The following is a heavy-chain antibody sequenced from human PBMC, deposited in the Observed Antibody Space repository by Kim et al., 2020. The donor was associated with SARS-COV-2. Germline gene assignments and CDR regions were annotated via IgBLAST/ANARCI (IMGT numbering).Heavy chain of an antibody. V-gene: IGHV1-69*04. CDR3: ARDSGRSGSFDY. J-gene: IGHJ4*02. Sequence: NYAQKFQGRVTITADKSTSTAYMELSSLRSEDTAVYYCARDSGRSGSFDYWGQGTLVTVSS. D-gene: IGHD3-10*01.